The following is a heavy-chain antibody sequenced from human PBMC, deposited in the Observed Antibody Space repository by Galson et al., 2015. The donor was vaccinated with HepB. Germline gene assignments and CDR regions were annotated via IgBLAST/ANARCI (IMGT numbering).Heavy chain of an antibody. Sequence: SLRLSCAASGFTFSSYAMSWVRQAPGKGLEWVSAISGSGGSTYYADSVKGRFTISRDNSKNTLYLQMNSLRAEDTAVYYCAKRGSSGYYYFYYGMDVWGQGTTVTVSS. CDR3: AKRGSSGYYYFYYGMDV. CDR2: ISGSGGST. J-gene: IGHJ6*02. CDR1: GFTFSSYA. D-gene: IGHD3-22*01. V-gene: IGHV3-23*01.